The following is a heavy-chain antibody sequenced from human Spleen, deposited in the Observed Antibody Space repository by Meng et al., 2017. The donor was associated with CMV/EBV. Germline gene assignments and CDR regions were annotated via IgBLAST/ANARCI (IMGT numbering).Heavy chain of an antibody. D-gene: IGHD3-10*01. CDR2: LRQDGREE. V-gene: IGHV3-7*03. J-gene: IGHJ5*02. Sequence: GQAPGEGLEWLATLRQDGREELCVDSVRGRFTITRTNAKKSLSLEMHSLPVEDTAVYYCARESFGSGYWFDPWSQRALVTVSS. CDR3: ARESFGSGYWFDP.